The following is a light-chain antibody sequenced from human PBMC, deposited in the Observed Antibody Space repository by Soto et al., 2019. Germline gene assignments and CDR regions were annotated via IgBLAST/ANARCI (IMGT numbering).Light chain of an antibody. V-gene: IGKV3D-20*02. CDR2: GAS. CDR3: QQRSNWPTT. CDR1: QSVGSTY. J-gene: IGKJ5*01. Sequence: EIVLTQSPGTLSLSPGETATLSCRASQSVGSTYLAWYQQKPGQAPRLLIYGASSRATGIPDRFSGSGSGTDFTLTISSLEPEDFAVYYCQQRSNWPTTFGQGTRWR.